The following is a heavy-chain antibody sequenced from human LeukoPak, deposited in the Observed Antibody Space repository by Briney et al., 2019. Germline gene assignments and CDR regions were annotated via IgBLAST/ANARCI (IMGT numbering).Heavy chain of an antibody. CDR3: ARSRGRRLLWFGELLRPYDY. D-gene: IGHD3-10*01. CDR2: IYPGDSDT. Sequence: GESLKISCKGSGYSFTSYWIGWVRQMSGKGLEWMGIIYPGDSDTRYSPSFQGQVTISADKSISTAYLQWSSLKASDTAMYYCARSRGRRLLWFGELLRPYDYWGQGTLVTVSS. CDR1: GYSFTSYW. V-gene: IGHV5-51*01. J-gene: IGHJ4*02.